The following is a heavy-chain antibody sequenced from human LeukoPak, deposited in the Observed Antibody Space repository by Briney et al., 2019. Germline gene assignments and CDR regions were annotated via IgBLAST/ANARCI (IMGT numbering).Heavy chain of an antibody. Sequence: ASVKVSCKASGYTFSDYYIHWVRQAPGQGLEWVGWINPKTGGTDYAQRFQGSVTVTTDTSTSTAYMELRSLRSDDTAVYYCARDRYCSGGSCYPTHVMDVWGQGTTATVSS. V-gene: IGHV1-2*02. CDR1: GYTFSDYY. D-gene: IGHD2-15*01. CDR3: ARDRYCSGGSCYPTHVMDV. J-gene: IGHJ6*02. CDR2: INPKTGGT.